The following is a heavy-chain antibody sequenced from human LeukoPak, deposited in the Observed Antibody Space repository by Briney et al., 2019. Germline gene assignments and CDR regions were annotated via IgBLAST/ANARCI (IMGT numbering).Heavy chain of an antibody. D-gene: IGHD6-13*01. CDR1: GFTFSSYA. J-gene: IGHJ6*02. V-gene: IGHV3-23*01. CDR3: AKGLGYSSSWTQYYYYYYGMDV. Sequence: GGSLRLSCAASGFTFSSYAMNWVRQAPGKGLEWVSGISGSGGSTYYADSVKGRFTISRDNSKNTLYLQMNSLRAEDTAVYYCAKGLGYSSSWTQYYYYYYGMDVWGQGTTVTVSS. CDR2: ISGSGGST.